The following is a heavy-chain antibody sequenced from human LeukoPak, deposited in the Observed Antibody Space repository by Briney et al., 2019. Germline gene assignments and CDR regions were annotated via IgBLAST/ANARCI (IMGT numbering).Heavy chain of an antibody. V-gene: IGHV3-23*01. D-gene: IGHD5-18*01. CDR2: ISGSGGST. Sequence: PGGSLRLSCAASGFTFSSYAMSWVRQAPGKGLEWVSAISGSGGSTYYADSVKGRFTISRDNSKNTLYLQMNSLRAEDTAVYYCAKDPRGYSYGYVFWFDPWGQGTLVTVSS. CDR3: AKDPRGYSYGYVFWFDP. J-gene: IGHJ5*02. CDR1: GFTFSSYA.